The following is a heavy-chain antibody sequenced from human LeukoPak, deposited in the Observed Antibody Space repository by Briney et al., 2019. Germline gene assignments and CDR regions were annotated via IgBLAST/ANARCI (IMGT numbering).Heavy chain of an antibody. V-gene: IGHV1-2*02. CDR2: INPNSGGT. J-gene: IGHJ4*02. CDR1: GYTFTGYY. D-gene: IGHD5-18*01. Sequence: ASVKVSCKASGYTFTGYYMHWVRQAPGQGLEWMGWINPNSGGTNYAQKFQGRVTMTRDTSISTAYMELSRLRSDDTAVYYCARDADGGYSYGLYYFDYWGQGTLVTVSS. CDR3: ARDADGGYSYGLYYFDY.